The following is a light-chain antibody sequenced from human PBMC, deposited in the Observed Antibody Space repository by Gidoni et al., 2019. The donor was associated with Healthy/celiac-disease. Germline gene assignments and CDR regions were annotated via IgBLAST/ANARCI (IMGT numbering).Light chain of an antibody. V-gene: IGLV2-14*01. J-gene: IGLJ1*01. Sequence: QSALTQPASVSGSPGQSITISCTGTSSDVGGYHDVSWYQQHPGKPPKLMISEVSNRPSGVSNRFSGSKAGNTASLTISGLQAEDEADYYCSSYTSSSTRVFGTGTKVTVL. CDR1: SSDVGGYHD. CDR2: EVS. CDR3: SSYTSSSTRV.